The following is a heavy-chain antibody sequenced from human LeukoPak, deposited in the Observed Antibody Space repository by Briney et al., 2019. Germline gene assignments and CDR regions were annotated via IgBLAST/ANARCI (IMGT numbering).Heavy chain of an antibody. CDR3: AREDVDTAMVTKLDY. D-gene: IGHD5-18*01. Sequence: PSETLSLTCAVYGGSFSGYYWSWIRQPPGKGLEWIGEINHSGSTNYNPSLKSRVTISVDTSKNQFSLKLSSVTAADTAAYYCAREDVDTAMVTKLDYWGQGTLVTVSS. J-gene: IGHJ4*02. CDR2: INHSGST. V-gene: IGHV4-34*01. CDR1: GGSFSGYY.